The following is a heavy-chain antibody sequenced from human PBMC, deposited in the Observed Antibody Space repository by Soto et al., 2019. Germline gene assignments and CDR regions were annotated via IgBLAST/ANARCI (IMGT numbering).Heavy chain of an antibody. D-gene: IGHD6-19*01. Sequence: NPSETLSLTCTVSGDSIRGRSYYWGWIRQPPGRGLEWVGTLFSGSTYSSPSLKSRVSISLDTSKNQVSLKLSSVAAADTAIYYCATTRGIAVGGSFDSWGQGTLVTVSS. CDR1: GDSIRGRSYY. V-gene: IGHV4-39*01. J-gene: IGHJ5*02. CDR3: ATTRGIAVGGSFDS. CDR2: LFSGST.